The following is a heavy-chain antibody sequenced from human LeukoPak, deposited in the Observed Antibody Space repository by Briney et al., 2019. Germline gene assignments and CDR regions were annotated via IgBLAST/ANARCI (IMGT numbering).Heavy chain of an antibody. CDR1: GFTFSSYA. Sequence: QTGGSLRLSCAASGFTFSSYAMSWVRQAPGKGLEWVSAISGSGGSTYYADSVKGRFTISRDNSKNTLYLQMNSLRAEDTAVYYCAKSAWYYYGSSGYFSDYWGQGTLVTVSS. CDR2: ISGSGGST. J-gene: IGHJ4*02. CDR3: AKSAWYYYGSSGYFSDY. V-gene: IGHV3-23*01. D-gene: IGHD3-22*01.